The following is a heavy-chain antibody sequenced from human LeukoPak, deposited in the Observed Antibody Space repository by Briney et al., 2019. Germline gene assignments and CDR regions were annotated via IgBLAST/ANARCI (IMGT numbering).Heavy chain of an antibody. CDR2: INHSGST. D-gene: IGHD3-10*01. CDR3: ARHAIHPTYYYGSGSYWARNPFDY. CDR1: GGSISSSSYY. J-gene: IGHJ4*02. V-gene: IGHV4-39*01. Sequence: SETLSLTCTVSGGSISSSSYYWGWIRQPPGKGLEWIGEINHSGSTNYNPSLKSRVTISVDTSKNQFSLKLSSVTAADTAVYYCARHAIHPTYYYGSGSYWARNPFDYWGQGTLVTVSS.